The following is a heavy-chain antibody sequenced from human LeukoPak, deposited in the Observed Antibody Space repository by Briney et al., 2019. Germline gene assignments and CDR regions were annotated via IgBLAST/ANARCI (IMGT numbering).Heavy chain of an antibody. D-gene: IGHD7-27*01. CDR1: GGSISRYY. V-gene: IGHV4-59*08. Sequence: SETLSLTCTVSGGSISRYYWNWIRQPPGKGLEWIGYIYYSGSTNYNPSLKSRVTISVDTSKNQFSLNLRSVTAADTAVYYCARRLGNRLLDHWGQGTLVTVSS. CDR2: IYYSGST. CDR3: ARRLGNRLLDH. J-gene: IGHJ4*02.